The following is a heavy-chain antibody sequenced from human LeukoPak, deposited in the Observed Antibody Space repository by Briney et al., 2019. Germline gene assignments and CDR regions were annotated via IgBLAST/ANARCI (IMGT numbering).Heavy chain of an antibody. CDR1: AFRFSDYS. CDR2: ISSRSRHV. J-gene: IGHJ1*01. V-gene: IGHV3-21*01. Sequence: PGESLRLSCAASAFRFSDYSVNWVRQAPGKGLEWVSCISSRSRHVYYAASVQGRFTISRDDAKNSLYLQMNSLRVEDMAVDYRVKDLMVRFLMGGTTAYLHHWGQGTLVTVSS. D-gene: IGHD1-1*01. CDR3: VKDLMVRFLMGGTTAYLHH.